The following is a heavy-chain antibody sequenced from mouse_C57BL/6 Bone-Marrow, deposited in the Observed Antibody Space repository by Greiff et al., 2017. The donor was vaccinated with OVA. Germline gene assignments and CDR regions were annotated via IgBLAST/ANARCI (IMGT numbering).Heavy chain of an antibody. D-gene: IGHD1-1*01. V-gene: IGHV5-9*01. CDR2: ISGGGGNT. J-gene: IGHJ4*01. CDR3: ARPAYGSSYHYAMDY. Sequence: EVHLVESGGGLVKPGGSLKLSCAASGFTFSSYTMSWVRQTPEKRLEWVATISGGGGNTYYPDSVKGRFTISRDNAKNTLYLQMSSLRSEDTALYYCARPAYGSSYHYAMDYWGQGTSVTVSS. CDR1: GFTFSSYT.